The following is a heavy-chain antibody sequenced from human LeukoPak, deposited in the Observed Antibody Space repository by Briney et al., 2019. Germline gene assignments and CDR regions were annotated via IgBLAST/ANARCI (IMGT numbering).Heavy chain of an antibody. CDR1: GIKFSDAW. CDR2: IKSRGGGGTA. Sequence: PGESLRLSCVVSGIKFSDAWMSWVRQAPGKGLEWAGRIKSRGGGGTADYAAPVKGRFTISRDDSENTVYLLMDSLQTEDTAVYYCTWMTNIVTVDFWGQGTLVTVSS. CDR3: TWMTNIVTVDF. J-gene: IGHJ4*02. D-gene: IGHD4-11*01. V-gene: IGHV3-15*01.